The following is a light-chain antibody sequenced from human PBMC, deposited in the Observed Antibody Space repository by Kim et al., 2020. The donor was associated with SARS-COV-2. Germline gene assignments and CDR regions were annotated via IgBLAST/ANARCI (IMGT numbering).Light chain of an antibody. CDR3: QQYGDSPRT. J-gene: IGKJ1*01. V-gene: IGKV3-20*01. Sequence: SPVERATLSCRASQTVSSSYLAWYQQKPGQAPRLLIYGASSRATAIPDRFSGSGSGTDFTLTISRLEPEDFAVYFCQQYGDSPRTFGQGTKVDIK. CDR2: GAS. CDR1: QTVSSSY.